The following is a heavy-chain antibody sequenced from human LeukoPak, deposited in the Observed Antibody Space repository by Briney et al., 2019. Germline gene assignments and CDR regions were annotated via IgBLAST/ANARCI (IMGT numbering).Heavy chain of an antibody. Sequence: PGGSLRLSCAASGFTFSSYAMSWVRQAPGKGLEWVSAISGSGGSTYYADSVKGRFTISRDNSKNTLYLQMNRLRAEDAAVYYCAHALTYGDYSGGDYFFDYWGQGTLVTVSS. D-gene: IGHD4-17*01. CDR1: GFTFSSYA. J-gene: IGHJ4*02. CDR2: ISGSGGST. CDR3: AHALTYGDYSGGDYFFDY. V-gene: IGHV3-23*01.